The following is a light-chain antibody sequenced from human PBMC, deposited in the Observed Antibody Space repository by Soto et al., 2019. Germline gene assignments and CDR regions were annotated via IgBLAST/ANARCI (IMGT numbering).Light chain of an antibody. CDR1: QSVSSSY. Sequence: EIVLTQSPGTLSLSPGERATLSFMASQSVSSSYLAWYQQKPGQAPRLLIYGASSRATGIPDRFSGSGSGTDFTLTISRLEPEDFAVYYCQQYGSSPPLTFGQGTKVDIK. CDR2: GAS. V-gene: IGKV3-20*01. CDR3: QQYGSSPPLT. J-gene: IGKJ1*01.